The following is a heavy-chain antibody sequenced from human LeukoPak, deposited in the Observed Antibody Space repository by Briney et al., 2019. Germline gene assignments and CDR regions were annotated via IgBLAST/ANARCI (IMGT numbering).Heavy chain of an antibody. D-gene: IGHD6-13*01. CDR2: INHSGST. CDR1: GGSFSGYY. Sequence: PSETLSLTCAVYGGSFSGYYWSWIRQPPGKGLEWIGEINHSGSTNYNPSLKSRVTISVDTSKNQFSLKLSSVTAADTAVYYCANTRQLVFDYWGQGTLVTVSS. CDR3: ANTRQLVFDY. J-gene: IGHJ4*02. V-gene: IGHV4-34*01.